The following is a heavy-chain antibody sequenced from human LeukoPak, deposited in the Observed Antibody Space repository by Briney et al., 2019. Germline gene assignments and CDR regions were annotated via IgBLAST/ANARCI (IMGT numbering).Heavy chain of an antibody. CDR1: GYSFVSYW. CDR3: ARHSGPYSRSDY. J-gene: IGHJ4*02. CDR2: IYPGDSDT. D-gene: IGHD6-6*01. Sequence: GESLKISCKGSGYSFVSYWIAWVRQMPRKGLEWMGIIYPGDSDTRYSPSSEGQVTISVDKSISTAYLQWSSLKASDTAMYYCARHSGPYSRSDYWGQGTLVTVSS. V-gene: IGHV5-51*01.